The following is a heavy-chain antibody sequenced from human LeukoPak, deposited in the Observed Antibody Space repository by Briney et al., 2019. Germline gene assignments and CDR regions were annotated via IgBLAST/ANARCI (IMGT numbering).Heavy chain of an antibody. D-gene: IGHD3-10*01. Sequence: GASVKVSCKPSGYTLTRHYMHCVRQAPRQALEWMGVNNPNSGATKYAQKFQGRVTMTRAASINTAYMELRRLRSDDTAVYYCVRVNYYGRVDYFDYWGQGSLVTVSS. V-gene: IGHV1-2*02. J-gene: IGHJ4*02. CDR1: GYTLTRHY. CDR2: NNPNSGAT. CDR3: VRVNYYGRVDYFDY.